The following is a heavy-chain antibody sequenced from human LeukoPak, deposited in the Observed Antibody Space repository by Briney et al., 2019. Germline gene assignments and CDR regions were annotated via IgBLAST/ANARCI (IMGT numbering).Heavy chain of an antibody. Sequence: ASVKVSCKASGYTFTNYDINWVRQATGQGLEWMGWMNPNSGNTGYAQKFQGRVTITRNTSISTAYMELSSLRSEDTGVYFCARNSGWYGVSWGQGTLVTVSS. CDR2: MNPNSGNT. D-gene: IGHD6-19*01. J-gene: IGHJ4*02. CDR3: ARNSGWYGVS. V-gene: IGHV1-8*03. CDR1: GYTFTNYD.